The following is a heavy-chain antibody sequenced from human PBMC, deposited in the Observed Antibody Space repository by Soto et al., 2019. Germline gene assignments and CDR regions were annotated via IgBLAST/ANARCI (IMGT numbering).Heavy chain of an antibody. CDR1: GFNFRTFT. CDR2: ISYDGIDA. D-gene: IGHD2-2*01. V-gene: IGHV3-30*09. J-gene: IGHJ4*02. CDR3: AKDGVNYASLSPVDY. Sequence: GGSLRLSCASSGFNFRTFTMHWVRQAPGKGLEWVAGISYDGIDAYYADSVKGRFAISRDNSKNTVSLQINSLRPADTAAYYCAKDGVNYASLSPVDYWGQGTLVTVSS.